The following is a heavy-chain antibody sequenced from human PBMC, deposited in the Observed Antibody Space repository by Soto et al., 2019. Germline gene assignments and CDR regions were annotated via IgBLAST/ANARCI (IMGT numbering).Heavy chain of an antibody. CDR2: LSYDGSNK. J-gene: IGHJ2*01. CDR1: GFTFSSYG. Sequence: QVQLVESGGGVVQPGRSLRLSCAASGFTFSSYGMHWVRQAPGKGLEWVAVLSYDGSNKYYADSVKGRFTISRDNSKNTLYLQMNSLRAEDTAVYYCAKPWLGYFDLWGRGTLVTVSS. V-gene: IGHV3-30*18. CDR3: AKPWLGYFDL. D-gene: IGHD6-19*01.